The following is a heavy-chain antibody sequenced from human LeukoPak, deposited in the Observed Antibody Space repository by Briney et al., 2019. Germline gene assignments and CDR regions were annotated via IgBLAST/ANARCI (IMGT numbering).Heavy chain of an antibody. Sequence: GGSLRLSCAASGFTVSSNYMSWVRQAPGKGLEWVSVIYSGGSTYYADSVKGRFTISRDNSKNTLYLQMNCLRAEDTAVYYCARWLLVRGGLDYWGQGTLVTVSS. CDR3: ARWLLVRGGLDY. J-gene: IGHJ4*02. CDR1: GFTVSSNY. V-gene: IGHV3-66*01. D-gene: IGHD3-10*01. CDR2: IYSGGST.